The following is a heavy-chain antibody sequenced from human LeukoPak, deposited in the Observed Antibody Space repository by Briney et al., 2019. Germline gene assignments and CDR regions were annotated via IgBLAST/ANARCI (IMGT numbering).Heavy chain of an antibody. J-gene: IGHJ3*02. CDR1: GGSFSGYY. CDR3: ASLPRYCSGGTCRDTFDI. CDR2: IYYSGST. D-gene: IGHD2-15*01. Sequence: SETLSLTCAVYGGSFSGYYWSWIRQPPGKGLEWIGSIYYSGSTYYNPTLKSRVTISVDTSKSQFSLKLSSVTAADTAMYYCASLPRYCSGGTCRDTFDIWGQGTMVTVSS. V-gene: IGHV4-34*01.